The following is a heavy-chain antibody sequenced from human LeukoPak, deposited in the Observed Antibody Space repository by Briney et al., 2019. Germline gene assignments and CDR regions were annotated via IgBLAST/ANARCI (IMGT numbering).Heavy chain of an antibody. CDR2: ISGSGGST. D-gene: IGHD6-19*01. Sequence: GRSLRLSCAASGFTFSSYAMHWVRQAPGKGLEWVSAISGSGGSTYYADSVKGRFTISRDNSKNTLYLQMNSLRAEDTAVYYCAKLLEAGTYFDYWGQGTLVTVSS. CDR3: AKLLEAGTYFDY. J-gene: IGHJ4*02. V-gene: IGHV3-23*01. CDR1: GFTFSSYA.